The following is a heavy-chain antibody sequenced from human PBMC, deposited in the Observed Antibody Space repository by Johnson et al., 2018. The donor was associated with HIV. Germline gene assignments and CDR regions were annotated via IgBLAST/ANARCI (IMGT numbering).Heavy chain of an antibody. CDR2: INWNGGST. CDR1: GITFDDYG. D-gene: IGHD6-19*01. V-gene: IGHV3-20*04. CDR3: ARDNIYGSAWGDAFDV. Sequence: VQLVESGGGVVRPGGSLRLSCAASGITFDDYGMSWVRQAPGKGLEWVSGINWNGGSTGYADSVKGRFNISRDNAKNSLYLKMNSLRAEDTALYYCARDNIYGSAWGDAFDVWGQGTMVTVSS. J-gene: IGHJ3*01.